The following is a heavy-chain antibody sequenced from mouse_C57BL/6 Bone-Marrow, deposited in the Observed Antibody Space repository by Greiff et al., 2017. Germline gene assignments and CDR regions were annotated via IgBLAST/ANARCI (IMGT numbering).Heavy chain of an antibody. CDR3: ARNWDLVDY. J-gene: IGHJ4*01. Sequence: ESGPGLVKPSQSLSLTCSVTGYSITSGYYWNWIRQFPGNKLEWMGYISYDGSNNYNPSLKNRISITRDTSKNQFFLKLNSVTTEDTATYYCARNWDLVDYWGQGTSVTVSS. D-gene: IGHD4-1*01. CDR1: GYSITSGYY. CDR2: ISYDGSN. V-gene: IGHV3-6*01.